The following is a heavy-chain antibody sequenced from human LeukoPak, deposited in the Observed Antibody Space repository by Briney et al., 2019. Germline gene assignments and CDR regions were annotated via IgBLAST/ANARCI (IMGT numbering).Heavy chain of an antibody. CDR3: AKGKDTYNYDSSGYYFGEY. CDR2: MSGSGSST. D-gene: IGHD3-22*01. V-gene: IGHV3-23*01. J-gene: IGHJ4*02. Sequence: GGSLRLSCAASGFTFSSYAMSWVRQAPGKGLEWVSAMSGSGSSTFYADSVKGRFIISRDNSKNTLYLQLNSLRAEDTAVYYCAKGKDTYNYDSSGYYFGEYWGRGTLVTVSS. CDR1: GFTFSSYA.